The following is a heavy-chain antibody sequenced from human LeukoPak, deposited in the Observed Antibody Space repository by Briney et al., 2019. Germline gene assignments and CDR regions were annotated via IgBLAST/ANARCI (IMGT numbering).Heavy chain of an antibody. V-gene: IGHV4-39*07. D-gene: IGHD6-19*01. CDR3: AIDSSGSCFDY. J-gene: IGHJ4*02. CDR1: GGSISSSSYY. CDR2: IYYSGST. Sequence: SETLSLTCTVSGGSISSSSYYWGWIRQPPGKGLEWIGSIYYSGSTYYNPSLKSRVTISVDTSKNQFSLKLSSVTAADTAVYYCAIDSSGSCFDYWGQGTLVTVSS.